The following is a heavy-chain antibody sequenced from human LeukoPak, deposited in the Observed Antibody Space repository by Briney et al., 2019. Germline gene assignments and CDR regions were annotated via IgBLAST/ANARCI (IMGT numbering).Heavy chain of an antibody. CDR1: GGFISSYF. Sequence: SETLSLTCSVSGGFISSYFWSWIRQPPGKGLEWIGYIYYSGSTNYNPSLKSRVTISVDTSKNQFSLKLSSVTAADTAVYYCARADYGGIVVYYFDYWGQGTLVTVSS. V-gene: IGHV4-59*01. J-gene: IGHJ4*02. D-gene: IGHD4-23*01. CDR2: IYYSGST. CDR3: ARADYGGIVVYYFDY.